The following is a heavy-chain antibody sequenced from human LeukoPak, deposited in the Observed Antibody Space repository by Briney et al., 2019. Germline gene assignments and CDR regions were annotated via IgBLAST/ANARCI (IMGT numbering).Heavy chain of an antibody. CDR3: ARGRGSSRYFDL. J-gene: IGHJ2*01. CDR1: GGSFSGYY. CDR2: INHSGST. V-gene: IGHV4-34*01. D-gene: IGHD2-2*01. Sequence: KTSETLSLTCAVYGGSFSGYYWSWIRQPPGKGLEWIGEINHSGSTNYNPSLKSRVTISVDTSKNQFSLKLSSVTAADTAVYYCARGRGSSRYFDLWGRGTLVTVSS.